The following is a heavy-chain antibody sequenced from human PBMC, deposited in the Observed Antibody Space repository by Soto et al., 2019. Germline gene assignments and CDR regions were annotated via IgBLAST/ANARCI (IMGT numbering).Heavy chain of an antibody. V-gene: IGHV4-59*01. CDR3: ARGMDSGYVLPDFDY. CDR1: GGSISSYY. D-gene: IGHD5-12*01. CDR2: IYYSGST. Sequence: SETLSLTCTVSGGSISSYYWSWIRQPPGKGLEWIGYIYYSGSTNYNPSLKSRVTISVDTSKNQFSLKLSSVTAADTAVYYCARGMDSGYVLPDFDYWGQGTLVTVSS. J-gene: IGHJ4*02.